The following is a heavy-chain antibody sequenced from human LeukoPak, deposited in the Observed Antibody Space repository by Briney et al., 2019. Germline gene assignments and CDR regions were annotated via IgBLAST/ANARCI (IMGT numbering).Heavy chain of an antibody. CDR3: AGVVGHYYDSSGYYFDY. V-gene: IGHV4-34*01. CDR2: INHSGST. J-gene: IGHJ4*02. CDR1: GGSFSGYY. Sequence: SETLSLTCAAYGGSFSGYYWSWIRQPPGKGLEWIGEINHSGSTNYNPSLKSRVTISVDTSKNQFSLKLSSVTAADTAVYYCAGVVGHYYDSSGYYFDYWGQGTLVTVSS. D-gene: IGHD3-22*01.